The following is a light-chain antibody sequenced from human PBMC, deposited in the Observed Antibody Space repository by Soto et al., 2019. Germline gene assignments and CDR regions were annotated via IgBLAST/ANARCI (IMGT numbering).Light chain of an antibody. J-gene: IGLJ1*01. CDR2: GNS. Sequence: QSVLKQAPSVSGAPGQRITISCTGSSSNIGAGYDVQWYQQLPGTAPKLLIYGNSHRPSGVPDRFSGSKSGTSASLAITGLQTEDEADYYCQSYDSSLSALYVLGTGTKVTVL. CDR3: QSYDSSLSALYV. CDR1: SSNIGAGYD. V-gene: IGLV1-40*01.